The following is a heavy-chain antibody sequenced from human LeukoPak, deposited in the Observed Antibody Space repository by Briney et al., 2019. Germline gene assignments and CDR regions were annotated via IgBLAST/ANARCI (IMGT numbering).Heavy chain of an antibody. Sequence: PGGSLRLSCAASGFTFSSYSMNWVRQAPGKGLEWVSSISSSSSYIYYADSVKGRFTISRDNAKNSLYLQMNGLRAEDTAVYYCARESDYDYVWGSYRYQGMDVWGQGTTVTVSS. CDR3: ARESDYDYVWGSYRYQGMDV. CDR1: GFTFSSYS. CDR2: ISSSSSYI. D-gene: IGHD3-16*02. V-gene: IGHV3-21*01. J-gene: IGHJ6*02.